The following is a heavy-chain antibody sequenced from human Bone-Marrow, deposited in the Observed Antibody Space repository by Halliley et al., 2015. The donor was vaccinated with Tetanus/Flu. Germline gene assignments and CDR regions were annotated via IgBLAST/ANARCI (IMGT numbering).Heavy chain of an antibody. D-gene: IGHD6-25*01. Sequence: TLSLTCTVSGDSLSRSSYYWGWIRQSPGKGQQWIGSIFYSGSAYYNPSLRSRVSISLDTSKNQFSLTLHSATAADTAVYFCASPGHSYESSGNFDYWGPGILVTVSS. CDR3: ASPGHSYESSGNFDY. J-gene: IGHJ4*02. V-gene: IGHV4-39*01. CDR1: GDSLSRSSYY. CDR2: IFYSGSA.